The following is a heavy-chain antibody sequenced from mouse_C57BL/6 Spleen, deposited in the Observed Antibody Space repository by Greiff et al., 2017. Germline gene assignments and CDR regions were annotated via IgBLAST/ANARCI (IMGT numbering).Heavy chain of an antibody. Sequence: VQLQQSGAELVRPGASVTLSCKASGYTFTDYEMHWVKQTPVHGLEWIGAIDPETGGTAYNQKFKGKAILTADKSSSTAYMELRSLTSEDSAVYYCTGYGNPYYYAMDDWGQGTSVTVSS. V-gene: IGHV1-15*01. CDR1: GYTFTDYE. CDR2: IDPETGGT. D-gene: IGHD2-1*01. J-gene: IGHJ4*01. CDR3: TGYGNPYYYAMDD.